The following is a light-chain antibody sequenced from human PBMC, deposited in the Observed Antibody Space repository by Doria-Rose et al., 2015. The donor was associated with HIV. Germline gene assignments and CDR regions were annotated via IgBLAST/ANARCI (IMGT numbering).Light chain of an antibody. CDR3: QQDGTSRGT. CDR1: QRVKSSY. V-gene: IGKV3-20*01. J-gene: IGKJ5*01. CDR2: DAS. Sequence: EIVLTQSPGTLSLSPGERATLSCRASQRVKSSYLAWYQHKPGQAPRLSIYDASTRATGSPDRFSGSGSGTDFTLTISRLEPEDVAVYDCQQDGTSRGTFGQGTRLESK.